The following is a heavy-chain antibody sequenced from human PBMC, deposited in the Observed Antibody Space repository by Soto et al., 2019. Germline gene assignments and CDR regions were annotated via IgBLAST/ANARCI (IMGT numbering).Heavy chain of an antibody. CDR1: GGTFSSYA. CDR2: IIPIFGTA. J-gene: IGHJ6*02. V-gene: IGHV1-69*01. Sequence: QVQLVQSGAEVKKPGSSVKVSCKASGGTFSSYAISWVRQAPGQGLEWMGGIIPIFGTANYAQKFQGRVMITADESTSTADMELSSLRSEDTAVYYCARSPFSNSRYCSGGSCYSAYGMDVWGQVTTVTVSS. D-gene: IGHD2-15*01. CDR3: ARSPFSNSRYCSGGSCYSAYGMDV.